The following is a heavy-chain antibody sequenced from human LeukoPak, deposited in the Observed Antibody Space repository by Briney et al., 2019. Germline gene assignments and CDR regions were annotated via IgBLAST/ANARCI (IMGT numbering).Heavy chain of an antibody. Sequence: GGSLRLSCAASGFTFNSYEMNGVRQAPGKGLEWLSWIGFSDRAVYYADSVKGRFTISRDDAENSLYLQMNSLSVDDTAVYYCARESTSSGGDCSIDYWGQGTLVTVSS. V-gene: IGHV3-48*03. CDR1: GFTFNSYE. D-gene: IGHD2-21*02. CDR3: ARESTSSGGDCSIDY. CDR2: IGFSDRAV. J-gene: IGHJ4*02.